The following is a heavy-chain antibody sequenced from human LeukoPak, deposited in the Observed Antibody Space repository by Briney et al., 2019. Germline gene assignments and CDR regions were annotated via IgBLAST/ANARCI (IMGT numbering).Heavy chain of an antibody. Sequence: ASVKVSCKASGYTFTSYGISWVRQAPGQGLEWMGWISAYNGNTNYAQKLQGRVTMTTDTSTSTAYVELRSLRSDDTAVYYCARGLAPSYDFWSGPSSRAFDIWGQGTMVTVSS. V-gene: IGHV1-18*01. CDR1: GYTFTSYG. CDR3: ARGLAPSYDFWSGPSSRAFDI. J-gene: IGHJ3*02. D-gene: IGHD3-3*01. CDR2: ISAYNGNT.